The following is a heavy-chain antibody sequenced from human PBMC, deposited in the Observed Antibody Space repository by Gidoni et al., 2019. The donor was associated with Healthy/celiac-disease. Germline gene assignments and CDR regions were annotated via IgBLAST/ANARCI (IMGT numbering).Heavy chain of an antibody. V-gene: IGHV3-30-3*01. D-gene: IGHD2-2*01. CDR1: GFTFSSYA. CDR2: ISYDGSNK. Sequence: QVQLVESGGGVVQPGRSLRLSCAASGFTFSSYAMHWVRQAPGKGLEWVAVISYDGSNKYYADSVKGRFTISRDNSKNTLYLQMNSLRAEDTAVYYCARDMQYWGQGTLVTVSS. CDR3: ARDMQY. J-gene: IGHJ4*02.